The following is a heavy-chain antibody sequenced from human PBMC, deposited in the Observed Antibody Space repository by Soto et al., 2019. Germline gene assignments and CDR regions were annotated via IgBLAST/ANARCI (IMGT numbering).Heavy chain of an antibody. D-gene: IGHD2-2*01. CDR1: GFTFSSYG. Sequence: PGGSLRLSCAASGFTFSSYGMQWVRQAPGKGLEWVAVIWYDGSNKYYADSVKGRFTISRDNSKNTLYLHMNSLRAEDTAVYYCAREGIDCSSTSCTRSRYYYYYGMDVWGQGTTVTVSS. J-gene: IGHJ6*02. CDR2: IWYDGSNK. CDR3: AREGIDCSSTSCTRSRYYYYYGMDV. V-gene: IGHV3-33*01.